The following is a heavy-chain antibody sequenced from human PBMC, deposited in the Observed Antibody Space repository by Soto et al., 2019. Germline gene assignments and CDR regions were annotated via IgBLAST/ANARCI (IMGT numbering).Heavy chain of an antibody. CDR3: ATGARYCSGGGCYPED. CDR1: GGTFGSNV. CDR2: IMPIFGAA. D-gene: IGHD2-15*01. V-gene: IGHV1-69*06. Sequence: QVQLMQSGAEVKKPGSSVKVSCKASGGTFGSNVIRWVRQAPGQGLEWMGEIMPIFGAANKPQKFQGRVMITADTSTTTVYMELSSRGSDGRAVYFCATGARYCSGGGCYPEDWGQGTLVTVSS. J-gene: IGHJ4*02.